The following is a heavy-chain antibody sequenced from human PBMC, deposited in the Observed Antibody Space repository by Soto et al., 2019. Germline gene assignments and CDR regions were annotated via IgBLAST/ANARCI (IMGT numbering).Heavy chain of an antibody. CDR1: GGSISSGGYY. Sequence: QVQLQESGPGLVKPSQTLTLTCTVSGGSISSGGYYWSWIRQHPGKGLEWIGYIYYSGSTYYNPSLKSRVTISVDTSKNQFSLKLSSVTAADTAVYYCATITMVRGVIEEGYWGQGTLVTVSS. CDR3: ATITMVRGVIEEGY. J-gene: IGHJ4*02. D-gene: IGHD3-10*01. V-gene: IGHV4-31*03. CDR2: IYYSGST.